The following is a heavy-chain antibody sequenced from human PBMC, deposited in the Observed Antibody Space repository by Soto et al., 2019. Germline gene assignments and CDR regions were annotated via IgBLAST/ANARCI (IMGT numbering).Heavy chain of an antibody. J-gene: IGHJ4*02. CDR1: GFKFSNYW. V-gene: IGHV3-7*03. CDR3: VRDGLLFSGPYRPSRFDY. D-gene: IGHD3-16*02. Sequence: GGSLRLSCAASGFKFSNYWMSWVRQAPGKGLEWVGNIKHDTREAHYADSVKGRFTITRDNIKNFLFLQMNGLRADDTASYYCVRDGLLFSGPYRPSRFDYWGLGTLVTVSS. CDR2: IKHDTREA.